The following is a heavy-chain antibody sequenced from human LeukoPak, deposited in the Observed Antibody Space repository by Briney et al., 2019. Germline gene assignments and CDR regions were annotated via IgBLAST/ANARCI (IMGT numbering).Heavy chain of an antibody. CDR1: GFTFTNAW. CDR2: IKTKSDGGPT. D-gene: IGHD4/OR15-4a*01. CDR3: TTGIDYGGGY. Sequence: GGSLRLSCVASGFTFTNAWMNWVRQAPGKGLEWVGRIKTKSDGGPTDYAAFVEGRFTISRNDSKNTLYLQMNSLKTEDTAVYYCTTGIDYGGGYWGQGTLVTVSS. V-gene: IGHV3-15*07. J-gene: IGHJ4*02.